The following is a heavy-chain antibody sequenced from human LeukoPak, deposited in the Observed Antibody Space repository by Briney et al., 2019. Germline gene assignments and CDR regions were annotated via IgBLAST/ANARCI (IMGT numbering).Heavy chain of an antibody. V-gene: IGHV1-3*03. CDR1: GYTFTSYA. D-gene: IGHD2-15*01. J-gene: IGHJ5*02. CDR2: INAGNGNT. CDR3: ARAFGGYCSGGSCFFDWFDP. Sequence: ASVKVSCKASGYTFTSYAMHWVRQAPGQRLEWMGWINAGNGNTKYSQEFQGRVTITRDTSASTAYMELSSLRSEDMAVYYCARAFGGYCSGGSCFFDWFDPWGQGTLVTVSS.